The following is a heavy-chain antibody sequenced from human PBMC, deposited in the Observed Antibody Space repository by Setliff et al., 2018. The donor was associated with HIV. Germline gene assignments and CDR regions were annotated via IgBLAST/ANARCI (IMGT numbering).Heavy chain of an antibody. J-gene: IGHJ6*03. V-gene: IGHV4-59*01. Sequence: PSETLSLTCTVSGGSISSYYWSWIRQPPGKGLEWIGYIYYSGSTNYNPSLKSRVTISVDTSKNQFSLKLSSVTAADTAVYYCARELRVTGIYYYYYMDVWGKGTTVTVSS. CDR1: GGSISSYY. CDR3: ARELRVTGIYYYYYMDV. D-gene: IGHD4-4*01. CDR2: IYYSGST.